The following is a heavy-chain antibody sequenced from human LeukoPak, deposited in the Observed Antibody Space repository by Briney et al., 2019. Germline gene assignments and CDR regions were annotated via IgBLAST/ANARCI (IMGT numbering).Heavy chain of an antibody. CDR1: GDSISTYY. J-gene: IGHJ4*02. V-gene: IGHV4-4*07. D-gene: IGHD4-11*01. CDR2: IYISGTP. Sequence: SETLSLTCSVSGDSISTYYWTWIRQPAGKGLEWIGRIYISGTPNYNPSLRGRVTMSIDTSMNQFSLKLTSVTAADTAVHYCAREKMTTITTIDYWGQGTLVTVPS. CDR3: AREKMTTITTIDY.